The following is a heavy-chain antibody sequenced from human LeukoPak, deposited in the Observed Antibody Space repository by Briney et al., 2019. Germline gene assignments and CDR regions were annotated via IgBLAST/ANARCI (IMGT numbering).Heavy chain of an antibody. J-gene: IGHJ4*02. Sequence: SETLPLTCTVSGGSISSSSYYWSWIRQPPGKGLEWIGYIYYSGSTNYNPSLKSRVTISVDTSKNQFSLKLSSVTAADTAVYYCAREYVGNSWFNYWGQGTLVTVSS. V-gene: IGHV4-61*01. CDR3: AREYVGNSWFNY. CDR1: GGSISSSSYY. CDR2: IYYSGST. D-gene: IGHD4-23*01.